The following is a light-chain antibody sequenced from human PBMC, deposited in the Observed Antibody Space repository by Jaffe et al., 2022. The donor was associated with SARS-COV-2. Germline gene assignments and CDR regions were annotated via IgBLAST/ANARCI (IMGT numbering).Light chain of an antibody. J-gene: IGLJ2*01. CDR1: SSNIGSKT. V-gene: IGLV1-44*01. CDR3: VTWDDSLNAVV. CDR2: SND. Sequence: QSVLTQPPSASGTPGQRVTISCSGSSSNIGSKTIHWYQQLPGTAPKLLIYSNDQRPSGVPDRFSGSKSGTSASLAISGLQSEDEADYYCVTWDDSLNAVVFGGGTKLTVL.